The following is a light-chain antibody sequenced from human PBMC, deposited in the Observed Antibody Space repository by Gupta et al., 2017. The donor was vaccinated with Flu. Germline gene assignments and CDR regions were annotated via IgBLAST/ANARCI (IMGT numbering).Light chain of an antibody. V-gene: IGKV1D-16*01. Sequence: DIQMTQSPASVSASVGDRVTITCRASEGISNWLAWYQQKPEKAPKPLIYEASSLRTGVPSRFSGSRSGTDFTLTISNLQPEDFATYYCQQYNTYPLTFGGGTRVEIK. CDR3: QQYNTYPLT. CDR2: EAS. CDR1: EGISNW. J-gene: IGKJ4*01.